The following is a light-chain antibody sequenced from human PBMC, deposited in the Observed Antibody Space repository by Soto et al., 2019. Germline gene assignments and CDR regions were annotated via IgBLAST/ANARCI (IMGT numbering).Light chain of an antibody. J-gene: IGLJ3*02. CDR2: QDN. CDR1: KLGDKY. V-gene: IGLV3-1*01. CDR3: QAWDSTTRVV. Sequence: SYELTQPPSVSVSPGQTASITCSGDKLGDKYTCWYQQKSGQSPVLVIYQDNKRPSGIPERFSGFNSGNTATLTISGTQGMDEAEYYCQAWDSTTRVVFGGGTKLTVL.